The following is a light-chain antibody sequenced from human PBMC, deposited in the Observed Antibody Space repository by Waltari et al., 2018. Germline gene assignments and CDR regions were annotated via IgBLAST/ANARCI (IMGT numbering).Light chain of an antibody. Sequence: DIQMTKSPSSLSASVGDRVTITCRASQGISNSLAWYQQKPGKAPKLLLYAASRLESGVPSRFSGSGSGTDYTLTISSLQPEDFATYYCQQYYSTPPITFGQGTRLEIK. CDR3: QQYYSTPPIT. CDR1: QGISNS. CDR2: AAS. J-gene: IGKJ5*01. V-gene: IGKV1-NL1*01.